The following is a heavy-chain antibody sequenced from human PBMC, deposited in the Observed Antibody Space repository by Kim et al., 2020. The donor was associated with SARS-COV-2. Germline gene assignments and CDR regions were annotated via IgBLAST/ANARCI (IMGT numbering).Heavy chain of an antibody. J-gene: IGHJ4*02. D-gene: IGHD5-12*01. CDR3: AVAYFDS. Sequence: GGRASEADSGEGRFTISRDNSKNPLYLQVNSLRAEDTALYYCAVAYFDSWGQGTLVTVSS. CDR2: GGRA. V-gene: IGHV3-23*01.